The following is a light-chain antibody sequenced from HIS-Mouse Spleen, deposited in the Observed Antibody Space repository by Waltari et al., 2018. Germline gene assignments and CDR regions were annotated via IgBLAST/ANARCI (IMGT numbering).Light chain of an antibody. CDR3: YSTDSSGNHRV. CDR1: ALPIKY. J-gene: IGLJ2*01. V-gene: IGLV3-10*01. Sequence: SYDLTPPPSVSVSPGHTAPITCPGDALPIKYSLWYQQKSGQAPVLVIYEDSKRPSGIPERFSGSSSGTMATLTISGAQVEDEADYYCYSTDSSGNHRVFGGGTKLTVL. CDR2: EDS.